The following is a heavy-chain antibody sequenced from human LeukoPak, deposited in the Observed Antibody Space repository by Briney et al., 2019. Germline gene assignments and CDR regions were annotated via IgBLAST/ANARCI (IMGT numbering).Heavy chain of an antibody. Sequence: SETLSLTCTVSGDSISNYYWSWIRQPAGKGLEWIGRIYTSGSTNYNPSLKSRVTMSVDTSKNQFSLKLSSVTAADTAVYYCARGLETPRIAAPFDYWGQGTLVTVSS. CDR1: GDSISNYY. CDR3: ARGLETPRIAAPFDY. V-gene: IGHV4-4*07. D-gene: IGHD6-6*01. J-gene: IGHJ4*02. CDR2: IYTSGST.